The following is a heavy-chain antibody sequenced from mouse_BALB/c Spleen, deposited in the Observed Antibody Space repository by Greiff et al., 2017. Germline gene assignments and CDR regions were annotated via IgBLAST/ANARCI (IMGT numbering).Heavy chain of an antibody. D-gene: IGHD2-2*01. CDR3: ASLYYGYDGFAY. CDR1: GFNIKDTY. CDR2: IDPANGNT. Sequence: EVQLQQSGAELVKPGASVKLSCTASGFNIKDTYMHWVKQRPEQGLEWIGRIDPANGNTKYDPKFQGKATITADTSSNTAYLQLSSLTSEDTAVYYCASLYYGYDGFAYWGQGTLGTVSA. V-gene: IGHV14-3*02. J-gene: IGHJ3*01.